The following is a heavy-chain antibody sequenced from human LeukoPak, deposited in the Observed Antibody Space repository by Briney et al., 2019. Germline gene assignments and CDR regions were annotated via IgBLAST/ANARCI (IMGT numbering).Heavy chain of an antibody. Sequence: ASVKVSCKASGYTFTSYYMHWVRQAPGQGLEWMGIINPSGGSTNYAQKFQERVTITRDMSTSTAYMELSSLRSEDTAVYYCAADREGYSSGWYYFDYWGQGTLVTVSS. V-gene: IGHV1-46*01. CDR2: INPSGGST. J-gene: IGHJ4*02. CDR1: GYTFTSYY. CDR3: AADREGYSSGWYYFDY. D-gene: IGHD6-19*01.